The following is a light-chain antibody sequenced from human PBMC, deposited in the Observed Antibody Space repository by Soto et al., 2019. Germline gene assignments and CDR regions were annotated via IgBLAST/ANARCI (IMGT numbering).Light chain of an antibody. Sequence: DIQMTQSPSTLSASVGDRVTITCRASQSISSWLAWYQQIPGKAPKVLIYAASNLESGVPSRFSGSGSRTEFTLTISSLHPDDFATYYCLQYSASPWTFGQGTKVDIK. V-gene: IGKV1-5*01. CDR2: AAS. J-gene: IGKJ1*01. CDR1: QSISSW. CDR3: LQYSASPWT.